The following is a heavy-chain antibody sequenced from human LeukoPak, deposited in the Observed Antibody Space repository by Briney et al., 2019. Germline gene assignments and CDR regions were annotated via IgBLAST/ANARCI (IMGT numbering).Heavy chain of an antibody. CDR1: GYTLTELS. V-gene: IGHV1-24*01. CDR2: FDPEDGET. D-gene: IGHD6-13*01. Sequence: ASVKVSCKVSGYTLTELSMHWVRQAPGKGLEWMGGFDPEDGETIYAQKFQGRVTMTEDTSTDTAYMELSSLRSEDTAVYYCATGWATGSSWSFDYWGQGTPVTVSS. J-gene: IGHJ4*02. CDR3: ATGWATGSSWSFDY.